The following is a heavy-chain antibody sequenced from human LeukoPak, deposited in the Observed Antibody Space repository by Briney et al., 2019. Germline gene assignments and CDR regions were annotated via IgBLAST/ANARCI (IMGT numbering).Heavy chain of an antibody. Sequence: PSETLSLTCTVSGGSISSYYWSWIRQPPGKGLEWIGYIYYSGSTNYNPSLKSRVTISVDTSKNQFSLKLSSVTAADTAVYYCAREGSWELPGFDYWGQGTLVTVSS. J-gene: IGHJ4*02. CDR2: IYYSGST. CDR3: AREGSWELPGFDY. V-gene: IGHV4-59*01. D-gene: IGHD1-26*01. CDR1: GGSISSYY.